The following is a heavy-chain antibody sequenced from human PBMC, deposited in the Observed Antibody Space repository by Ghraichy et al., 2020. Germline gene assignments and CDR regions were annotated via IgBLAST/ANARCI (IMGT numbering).Heavy chain of an antibody. CDR3: ARDEGDYYGSGSYPVRRYAFDI. Sequence: GGSLRLSCAASGFTFSSYAMHWVRQAPGKGLEWVAVISYDGSNKYYADSVKGRFTISRDNSKNTLYLQMNSLRAEDTAVYYCARDEGDYYGSGSYPVRRYAFDIWGQGTMVTVSS. V-gene: IGHV3-30-3*01. CDR2: ISYDGSNK. J-gene: IGHJ3*02. CDR1: GFTFSSYA. D-gene: IGHD3-10*01.